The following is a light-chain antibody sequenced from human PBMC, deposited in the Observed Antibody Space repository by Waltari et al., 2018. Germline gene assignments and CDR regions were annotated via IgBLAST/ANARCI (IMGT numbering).Light chain of an antibody. CDR2: AAS. V-gene: IGKV1-6*01. Sequence: AIQMTQSPSSLSASVGDSVTITCRASQDIRDDLCWYQQKPGKAPNLLIYAASTCQSGVPSRFNGSGSGIDFTLTINSLQPEDFATYYCLQDYLYPWTFGQGTKVEI. J-gene: IGKJ1*01. CDR3: LQDYLYPWT. CDR1: QDIRDD.